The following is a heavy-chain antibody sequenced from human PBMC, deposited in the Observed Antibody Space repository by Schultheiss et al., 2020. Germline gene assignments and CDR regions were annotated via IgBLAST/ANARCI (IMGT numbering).Heavy chain of an antibody. D-gene: IGHD1-1*01. Sequence: SETLSLTCTVSGGSISSSSYYWSWIRQPAGKGLEWIGRIYTSGSTNYNPSLKSRVTMSVDTSKNQFSLKLSSVTAADTAVYYCARPAGTDNFGIKWYFDLWGRGTRVTVSS. J-gene: IGHJ2*01. CDR2: IYTSGST. V-gene: IGHV4-61*02. CDR1: GGSISSSSYY. CDR3: ARPAGTDNFGIKWYFDL.